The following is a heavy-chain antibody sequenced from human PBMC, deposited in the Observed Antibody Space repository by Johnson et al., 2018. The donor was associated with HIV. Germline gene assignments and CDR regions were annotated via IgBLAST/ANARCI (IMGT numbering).Heavy chain of an antibody. D-gene: IGHD4-17*01. Sequence: EVQLLESGGGLVKPGGSLRLSCAASGFTFSNAWMSWVRQAPGKGLEWVGRIQSKTDGGTTDYAAPVKGRFTISRDNSKNTLYLQMNSLRAEDTAVYYCAKMVHGEPPWAFDIWGQGTMGTVSS. CDR2: IQSKTDGGTT. CDR1: GFTFSNAW. J-gene: IGHJ3*02. CDR3: AKMVHGEPPWAFDI. V-gene: IGHV3-15*01.